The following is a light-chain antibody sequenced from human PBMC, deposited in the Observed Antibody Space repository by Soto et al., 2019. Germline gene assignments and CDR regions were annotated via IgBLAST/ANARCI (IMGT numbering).Light chain of an antibody. CDR1: QSISSF. Sequence: DIQMTQSPSSLSASVGNRATITCRASQSISSFLNWYQQKPGKAPKLLLYAASSVQSGVASRFSGSGSGTDFTLTISSLQPEDFATYYCQQSYYTPWTFGQGTKVEIK. J-gene: IGKJ1*01. CDR2: AAS. V-gene: IGKV1-39*01. CDR3: QQSYYTPWT.